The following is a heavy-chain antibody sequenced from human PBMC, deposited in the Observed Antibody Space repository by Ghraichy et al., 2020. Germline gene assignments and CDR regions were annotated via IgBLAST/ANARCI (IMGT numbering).Heavy chain of an antibody. D-gene: IGHD3-22*01. J-gene: IGHJ6*02. V-gene: IGHV3-30-3*01. Sequence: GESLNISCVASGFTFSNYAMHWVRQAPGKGLEWVALISYDVTTKYCADSVKGRFTISRDNSRNTLYLQMDSLRPEDTAVYYCARADRGPGYDNSGGFMDVWGQGTTVTVSS. CDR1: GFTFSNYA. CDR3: ARADRGPGYDNSGGFMDV. CDR2: ISYDVTTK.